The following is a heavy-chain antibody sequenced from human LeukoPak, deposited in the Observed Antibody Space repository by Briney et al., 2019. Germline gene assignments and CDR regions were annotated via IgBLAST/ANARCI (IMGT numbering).Heavy chain of an antibody. CDR3: ARAMSTFGGVRNYFDS. D-gene: IGHD3-16*01. CDR1: GFIVSHNY. V-gene: IGHV3-53*01. CDR2: IYIDGTT. Sequence: GGSLRLSCAASGFIVSHNYMTWVRQAPGKGLEWISVIYIDGTTYYADSVKGRFRISRDNAKSSLDLEMNSLRAEDTAVYYCARAMSTFGGVRNYFDSWGQGTLVTVSS. J-gene: IGHJ4*02.